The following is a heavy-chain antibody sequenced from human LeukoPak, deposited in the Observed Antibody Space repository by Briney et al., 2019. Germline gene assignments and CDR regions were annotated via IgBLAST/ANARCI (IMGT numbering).Heavy chain of an antibody. Sequence: PGGSLRLSCAASGFTFSSYWMNWVRQVPGKGVVWVSRISGDGSITTYVDSVKGRFTISRDNAKNTLYLQMNSLRAEDTAVFYCARGRVGYGMDVWGQGTTVTVSS. CDR2: ISGDGSIT. CDR1: GFTFSSYW. V-gene: IGHV3-74*03. CDR3: ARGRVGYGMDV. J-gene: IGHJ6*02. D-gene: IGHD1-26*01.